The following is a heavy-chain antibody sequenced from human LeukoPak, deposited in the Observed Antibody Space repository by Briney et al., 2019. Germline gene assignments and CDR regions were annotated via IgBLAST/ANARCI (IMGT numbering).Heavy chain of an antibody. V-gene: IGHV4-59*01. J-gene: IGHJ4*02. D-gene: IGHD3-3*01. CDR3: ARGGTIFGVVDLDY. Sequence: SETLSLTCTVSGGSISSYYWSWIRQPPGKGLEWIGYIYYSGSTNYNPSLKSRVTISVDTSKNQFSLKLSSVTAADTAVYYCARGGTIFGVVDLDYWGQGTLVTVFS. CDR2: IYYSGST. CDR1: GGSISSYY.